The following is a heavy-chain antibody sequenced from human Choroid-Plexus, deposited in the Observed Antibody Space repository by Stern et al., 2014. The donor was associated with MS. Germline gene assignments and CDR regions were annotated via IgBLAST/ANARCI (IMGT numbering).Heavy chain of an antibody. CDR3: WEDRQWSAFFFDY. D-gene: IGHD2-15*01. CDR2: ISYDGSDK. Sequence: VQLVESGGGVAQPGRPLILSCAASGFTFSNFGMHWVRQAPGKGLEWVALISYDGSDKYYADSVKGRFTIFRDNSKNTLFMEMNHLGSGGTAVYFRWEDRQWSAFFFDYWGQGSLVTVSS. V-gene: IGHV3-30*18. J-gene: IGHJ4*02. CDR1: GFTFSNFG.